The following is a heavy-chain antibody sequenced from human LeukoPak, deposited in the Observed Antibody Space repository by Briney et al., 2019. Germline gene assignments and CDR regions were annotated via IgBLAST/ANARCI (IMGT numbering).Heavy chain of an antibody. J-gene: IGHJ6*03. CDR1: GFTFSSYW. CDR3: ARGRPSYCSSTSCFFYYMDV. D-gene: IGHD2-2*01. Sequence: GRSLRLSCAASGFTFSSYWMSWVRQAPGKGLEWVANIKQDGSEKYYVDSVKGRFTISRDSAKNSLYLQMNSLRAEDTAVYYCARGRPSYCSSTSCFFYYMDVWGKGTTVTVSS. V-gene: IGHV3-7*01. CDR2: IKQDGSEK.